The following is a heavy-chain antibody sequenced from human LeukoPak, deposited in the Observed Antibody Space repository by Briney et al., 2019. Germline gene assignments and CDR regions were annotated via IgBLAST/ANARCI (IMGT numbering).Heavy chain of an antibody. D-gene: IGHD3-22*01. CDR1: GGSISGSSYY. Sequence: PSETLSLTCTVSGGSISGSSYYWGWIRQPPGKGLEWIGSLYYSGSIYYNPSLKSRVTMSADTSKNQFSLNLSSMAAADTALYHCARQYYDSTGYYYFDYWDQGTLVTVSS. CDR3: ARQYYDSTGYYYFDY. J-gene: IGHJ4*02. CDR2: LYYSGSI. V-gene: IGHV4-39*01.